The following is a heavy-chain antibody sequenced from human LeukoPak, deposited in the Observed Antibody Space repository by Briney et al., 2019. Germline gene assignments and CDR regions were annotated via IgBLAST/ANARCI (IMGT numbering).Heavy chain of an antibody. CDR1: GGSFSGYY. V-gene: IGHV4-34*01. J-gene: IGHJ4*02. D-gene: IGHD2/OR15-2a*01. CDR3: AGGAFYGPYYFDY. Sequence: PSETLSLTCAVYGGSFSGYYWSWIRQPPGKGLEWIGEINHSGSTNYNPSLKSRVTISVDTSKNQFSLKLSSVTAADTAVYYCAGGAFYGPYYFDYWGQGTLVTVSS. CDR2: INHSGST.